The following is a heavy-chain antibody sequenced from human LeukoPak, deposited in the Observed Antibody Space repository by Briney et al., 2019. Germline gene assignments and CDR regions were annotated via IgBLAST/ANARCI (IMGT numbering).Heavy chain of an antibody. V-gene: IGHV3-23*01. CDR3: ARDARRFGEPRLFDP. J-gene: IGHJ5*02. CDR2: ISGSGGST. D-gene: IGHD3-10*01. CDR1: GFTFSSYA. Sequence: GGSLRLSCAASGFTFSSYAMSWVRQAPGKGLEWVSAISGSGGSTYYADSVKGRFTISRDNAKNSLYLQMNSLRAEDTAVYYCARDARRFGEPRLFDPWGQGTLVTVSS.